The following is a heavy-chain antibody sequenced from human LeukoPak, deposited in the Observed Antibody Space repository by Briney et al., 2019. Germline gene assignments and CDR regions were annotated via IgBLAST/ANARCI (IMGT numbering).Heavy chain of an antibody. CDR1: GYTFTDYY. J-gene: IGHJ4*02. Sequence: ASVKVSCKASGYTFTDYYMHWVRQAPGQGLEWMGWINPNSGGTNYAQNFQGRVTMTRDTSISPAYMELSRLRSDDTAVYYCARAEQNYYDSSGYFTPFDYWGQGTLVTVST. CDR3: ARAEQNYYDSSGYFTPFDY. D-gene: IGHD3-22*01. V-gene: IGHV1-2*02. CDR2: INPNSGGT.